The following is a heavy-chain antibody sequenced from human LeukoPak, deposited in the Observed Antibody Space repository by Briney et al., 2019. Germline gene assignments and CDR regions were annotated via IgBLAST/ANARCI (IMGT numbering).Heavy chain of an antibody. V-gene: IGHV3-53*01. J-gene: IGHJ4*02. Sequence: GGSLRLSCAASGFTVSSNYMSWVRHAPGKGLEWVSVIYSGGSTYYADSVKGRFTISRDNSKNTLYLQMNSLRAEDTAVYYCARSWSGYYFGYWGQGTLVTVSS. D-gene: IGHD3-3*01. CDR1: GFTVSSNY. CDR2: IYSGGST. CDR3: ARSWSGYYFGY.